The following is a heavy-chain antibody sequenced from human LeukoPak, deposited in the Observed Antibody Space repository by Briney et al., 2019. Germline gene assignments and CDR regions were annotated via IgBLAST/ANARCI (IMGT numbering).Heavy chain of an antibody. CDR2: ISSSGSYI. D-gene: IGHD1-26*01. V-gene: IGHV3-21*04. Sequence: GGSLRLSCAASRFTFSSYSMNWVRQAPGKGLEWVSSISSSGSYIYHADSVKGRFTISRDNSKNTLYLQMNSLRAEDTAVYYCAREGATTAFDYWGQGTLVTVSS. J-gene: IGHJ4*02. CDR3: AREGATTAFDY. CDR1: RFTFSSYS.